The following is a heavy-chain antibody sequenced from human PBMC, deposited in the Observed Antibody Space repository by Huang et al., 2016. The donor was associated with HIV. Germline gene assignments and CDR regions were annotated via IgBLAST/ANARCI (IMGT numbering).Heavy chain of an antibody. CDR2: IIPTLGTA. Sequence: QVQLVQSGAEVKKPGSSVKVSCKASGGSFRNFAIGWVRQAPGQGLEWRGGIIPTLGTANYEQKFQGRGTIIADESTSTAYMELSSLRSEDTAVYYCATVDYYDTSGPQRGYFDNWGQGTLVTVSS. CDR3: ATVDYYDTSGPQRGYFDN. J-gene: IGHJ4*02. V-gene: IGHV1-69*01. D-gene: IGHD3-22*01. CDR1: GGSFRNFA.